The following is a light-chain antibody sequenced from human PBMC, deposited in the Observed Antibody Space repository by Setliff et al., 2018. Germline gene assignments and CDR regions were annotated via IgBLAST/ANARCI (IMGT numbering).Light chain of an antibody. CDR1: SSDVGGYNY. V-gene: IGLV2-8*01. J-gene: IGLJ1*01. Sequence: QSALTQPPSASGSPGQSVTTSCTGTSSDVGGYNYVSWYQQHPGKAPKLMIYEVSKRPSGVPDRFSGSKSGNTASLTVSGLQAEDEADYYCSSYAGSNTPYVFGTGTKSPS. CDR2: EVS. CDR3: SSYAGSNTPYV.